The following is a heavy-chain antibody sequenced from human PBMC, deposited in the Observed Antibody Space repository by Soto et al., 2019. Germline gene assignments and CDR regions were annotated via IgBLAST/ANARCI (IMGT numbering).Heavy chain of an antibody. CDR3: TREANNYSFDY. D-gene: IGHD1-26*01. CDR1: GFTFTDHH. Sequence: EVQVVESGGGLVQPGGSLRLSCAASGFTFTDHHMDWVRQAPGKGLEWIGRIRGKASGHTTEYAASVRGRFTISRDDLKNSIYLQMNSLKTEYTAGYYCTREANNYSFDYWGQGTLVTVSS. J-gene: IGHJ4*02. CDR2: IRGKASGHTT. V-gene: IGHV3-72*01.